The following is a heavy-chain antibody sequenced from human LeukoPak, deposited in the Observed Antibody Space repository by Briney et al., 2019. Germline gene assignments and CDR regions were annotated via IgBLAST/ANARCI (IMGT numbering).Heavy chain of an antibody. CDR1: GFTFTSAW. CDR2: IKSKADGATT. CDR3: ARDSGWGGYYMPLGPDY. Sequence: GGSLRLSCAASGFTFTSAWMNWVRQASGKGLEWVGRIKSKADGATTDYAAPVKGRFTISRDDSENTLYLQMNSLRAEDTAVYYCARDSGWGGYYMPLGPDYWGQGTLVTVSS. J-gene: IGHJ4*02. D-gene: IGHD3-3*01. V-gene: IGHV3-15*01.